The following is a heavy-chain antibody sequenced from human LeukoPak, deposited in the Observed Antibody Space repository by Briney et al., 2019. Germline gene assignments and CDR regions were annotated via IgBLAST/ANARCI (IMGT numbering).Heavy chain of an antibody. D-gene: IGHD3-3*01. CDR1: GFTFSSYG. Sequence: GGSLRLSCAASGFTFSSYGMHWVRQAPGKGLEWVAVIWYDGSNKYYADSVKGRFTISRDNSKNTLYLQMNSLRAENTAVYYCAKDHRTYDFWSGYYPPNWFDPWGQGTLVTVSS. V-gene: IGHV3-33*06. CDR2: IWYDGSNK. CDR3: AKDHRTYDFWSGYYPPNWFDP. J-gene: IGHJ5*02.